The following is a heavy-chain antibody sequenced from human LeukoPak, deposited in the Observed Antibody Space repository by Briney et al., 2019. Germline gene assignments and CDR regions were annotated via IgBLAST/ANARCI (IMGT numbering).Heavy chain of an antibody. CDR2: ISSSSSTI. CDR1: GFTFSSYS. Sequence: GGSLRLSCAASGFTFSSYSMNWVRQAPGKGLEWVSYISSSSSTIYYADSVKGRFTISRDNAKNSPYLQMNSLRAEDTAVYYCARRGREGAFDIWGQGTMVTVSS. J-gene: IGHJ3*02. CDR3: ARRGREGAFDI. D-gene: IGHD1-26*01. V-gene: IGHV3-48*01.